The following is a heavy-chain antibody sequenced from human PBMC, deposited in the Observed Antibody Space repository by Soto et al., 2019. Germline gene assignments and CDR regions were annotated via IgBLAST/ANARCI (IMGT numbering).Heavy chain of an antibody. CDR2: IWYDGSNK. J-gene: IGHJ6*02. CDR1: GFTFSTYG. V-gene: IGHV3-33*01. CDR3: AWEFISGEPAAIASYYYGMDV. D-gene: IGHD2-2*02. Sequence: QVQLVESGGGVVQPGRSLRLSCAASGFTFSTYGMHWVRQAPGKGLEWVAVIWYDGSNKYYVDSVKGRFSISRDNSKNTRYLQMNSRRAEDTAVYFCAWEFISGEPAAIASYYYGMDVWGQGTTVTVSS.